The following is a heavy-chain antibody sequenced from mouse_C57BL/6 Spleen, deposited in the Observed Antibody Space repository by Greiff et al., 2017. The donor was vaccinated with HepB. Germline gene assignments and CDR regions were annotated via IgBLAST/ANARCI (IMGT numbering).Heavy chain of an antibody. V-gene: IGHV1-74*01. Sequence: QVQLQQSGAELVKPGASVKVSCKASGYTFTSYWMHWVKQRPGQGLEWIGRIHPSDSDTNYNQKFKGKATLTVDKSSSTAYMQLSSLTSEDSAVCYCAISPPWSVYYGNTGDYAMDYWGQGTSVTVAS. D-gene: IGHD2-1*01. CDR3: AISPPWSVYYGNTGDYAMDY. J-gene: IGHJ4*01. CDR1: GYTFTSYW. CDR2: IHPSDSDT.